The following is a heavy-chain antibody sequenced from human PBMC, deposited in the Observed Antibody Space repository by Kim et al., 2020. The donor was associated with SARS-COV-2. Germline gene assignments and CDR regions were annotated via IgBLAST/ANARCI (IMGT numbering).Heavy chain of an antibody. CDR2: ISGSGGST. CDR1: GFTFSSYA. D-gene: IGHD3-22*01. J-gene: IGHJ4*02. CDR3: ASSTYYYDSSGYLVDY. V-gene: IGHV3-23*01. Sequence: GGSLRLSCAASGFTFSSYAMSWVRQAPGKGLEWVSAISGSGGSTYYADSVKGRFTISRDNSKNTLYLQMNSLRAEDTAVYYCASSTYYYDSSGYLVDYWGQGPLVTVSS.